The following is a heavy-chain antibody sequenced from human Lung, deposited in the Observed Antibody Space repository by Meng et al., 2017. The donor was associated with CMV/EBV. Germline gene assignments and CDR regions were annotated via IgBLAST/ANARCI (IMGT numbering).Heavy chain of an antibody. V-gene: IGHV5-51*01. Sequence: GGSLRLXCKASGYTFTSYWIAWVRQMPGKGLEWMGLIYPDGSETTYSPSFQGQVTISADKSISTAYLQWSSLKASDTAMYYCARPRFSGSYYPYGMDVWGQGNXV. J-gene: IGHJ6*02. CDR2: IYPDGSET. CDR1: GYTFTSYW. CDR3: ARPRFSGSYYPYGMDV. D-gene: IGHD1-26*01.